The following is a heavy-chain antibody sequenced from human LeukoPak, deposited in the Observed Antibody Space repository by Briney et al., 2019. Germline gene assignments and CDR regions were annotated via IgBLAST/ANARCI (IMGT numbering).Heavy chain of an antibody. J-gene: IGHJ2*01. V-gene: IGHV4-34*01. Sequence: SSETLTLTCATSGLNFSGYYWNWIRQPPGKGLEWIGEINHSGSTNYNPSLKGRVTISVDTSKNQFSLKLSSVTAADTAVYYCARGDIHSSSWLRYFDLWGRGTLVTVSS. CDR3: ARGDIHSSSWLRYFDL. CDR2: INHSGST. CDR1: GLNFSGYY. D-gene: IGHD6-13*01.